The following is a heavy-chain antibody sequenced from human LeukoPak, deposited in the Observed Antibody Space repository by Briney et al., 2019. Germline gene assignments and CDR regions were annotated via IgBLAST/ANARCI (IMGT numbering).Heavy chain of an antibody. CDR2: IYPSGGST. D-gene: IGHD2-15*01. CDR3: AKGKVVATADAFDI. Sequence: ASVKVSCKASGYTFTNYCMHWVRQAPGRGLEWMGIIYPSGGSTSYAQNFQGRVTMTRDTSTSTVYMELSSLRSEDTAVYYCAKGKVVATADAFDIWGQGTVVTVSS. CDR1: GYTFTNYC. J-gene: IGHJ3*02. V-gene: IGHV1-46*01.